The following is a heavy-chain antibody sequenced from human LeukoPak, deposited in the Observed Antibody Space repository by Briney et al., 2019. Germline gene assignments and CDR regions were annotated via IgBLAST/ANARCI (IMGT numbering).Heavy chain of an antibody. Sequence: GGSLRLSCAASGFTVSTNYMSWVRQAPGKGLEWVSVIYSGGSTYYADSVQGRFTISRDNAKNSLFLQMNSLRGEDSAVYHCARSGPPYGLDIWGQGTMVTVSS. D-gene: IGHD1-1*01. J-gene: IGHJ3*02. V-gene: IGHV3-53*01. CDR1: GFTVSTNY. CDR2: IYSGGST. CDR3: ARSGPPYGLDI.